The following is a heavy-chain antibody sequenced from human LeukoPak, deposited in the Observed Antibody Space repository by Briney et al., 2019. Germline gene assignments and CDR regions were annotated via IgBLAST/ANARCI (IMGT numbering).Heavy chain of an antibody. Sequence: GGSLTLSCAVSGFTLGSDWMHWVRQAPGKGLEWVSRMNQDGSDTSYADSVKGRFTISRDNAKNTVYLQMNSLRAEDSAVYYCATVFGYWGQGTLVTVSS. CDR2: MNQDGSDT. J-gene: IGHJ4*02. V-gene: IGHV3-74*01. CDR3: ATVFGY. CDR1: GFTLGSDW.